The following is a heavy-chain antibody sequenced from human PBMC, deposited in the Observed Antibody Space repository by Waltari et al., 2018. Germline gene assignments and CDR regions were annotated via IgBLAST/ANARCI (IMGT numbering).Heavy chain of an antibody. Sequence: QLQLQESGPGLVKPSETLSLTCTVSGGSISSSSYYWGWIRQPPGKGLEWIGSIYYSGSTYSNPSLKSRVTISVDTSKNQFSLKLSSVTAADTAVYYCAREDSSSTGLDYWGQGTLVTVSS. CDR1: GGSISSSSYY. CDR3: AREDSSSTGLDY. CDR2: IYYSGST. D-gene: IGHD6-6*01. J-gene: IGHJ4*02. V-gene: IGHV4-39*07.